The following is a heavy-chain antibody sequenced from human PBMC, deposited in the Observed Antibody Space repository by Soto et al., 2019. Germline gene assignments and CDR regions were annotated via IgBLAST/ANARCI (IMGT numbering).Heavy chain of an antibody. D-gene: IGHD5-12*01. CDR2: ISYDGSNK. Sequence: GGSLRLSCAASGFTFSIYGMHWVRQAPGKGLEWVAVISYDGSNKYYADSAKGRLTISRDNSKNTLYLQMSSQRGEDTAVYYCAKDNGSGCDWLRVGDASDIWGKGTMVIVSS. V-gene: IGHV3-30*18. CDR1: GFTFSIYG. J-gene: IGHJ3*02. CDR3: AKDNGSGCDWLRVGDASDI.